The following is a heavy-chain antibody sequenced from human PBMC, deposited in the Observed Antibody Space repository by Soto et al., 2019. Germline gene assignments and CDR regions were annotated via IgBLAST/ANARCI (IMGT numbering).Heavy chain of an antibody. CDR3: TRGDYDFWSGYYREDYYYYGMDV. CDR1: GFTFGDYA. V-gene: IGHV3-49*04. J-gene: IGHJ6*02. Sequence: GGSLRISCTASGFTFGDYAMSWVRQAPGKGLEWVGFIRSKAYGGTTEYAASVKGRFTISRDDSKSIAYLQMNSLKTEDTAVYYCTRGDYDFWSGYYREDYYYYGMDVWGQGTTVTVSS. CDR2: IRSKAYGGTT. D-gene: IGHD3-3*01.